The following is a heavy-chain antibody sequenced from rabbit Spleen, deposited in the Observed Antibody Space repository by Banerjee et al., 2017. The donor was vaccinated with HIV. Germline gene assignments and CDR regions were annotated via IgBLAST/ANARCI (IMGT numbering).Heavy chain of an antibody. CDR2: IDAGSSGNT. CDR3: ARDTSSSFSSYGMDL. CDR1: GFSFSSRYY. D-gene: IGHD1-1*01. J-gene: IGHJ6*01. V-gene: IGHV1S40*01. Sequence: QSLEESGGDLVKPEGSLTLTCTASGFSFSSRYYMCWVRQAPGKGPQWIACIDAGSSGNTYYANWAKGRFTISKTSSTTVTLQMTSLTAADTATYFCARDTSSSFSSYGMDLWGQGTLVTVS.